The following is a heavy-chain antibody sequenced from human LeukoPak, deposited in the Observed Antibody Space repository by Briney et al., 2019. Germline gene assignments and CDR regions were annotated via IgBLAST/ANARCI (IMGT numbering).Heavy chain of an antibody. CDR2: IGTIISTT. CDR1: GFTFRTYE. Sequence: PGGSLRLSCAASGFTFRTYEMNWVRQAPGKGLEWVSSIGTIISTTYYADSVKGRVTISRDNSKNTLYLKMNSLRAEDTAVYYCAKSANSGSYYRGYFDYWGQGTLVTVSS. D-gene: IGHD3-10*01. V-gene: IGHV3-48*03. CDR3: AKSANSGSYYRGYFDY. J-gene: IGHJ4*02.